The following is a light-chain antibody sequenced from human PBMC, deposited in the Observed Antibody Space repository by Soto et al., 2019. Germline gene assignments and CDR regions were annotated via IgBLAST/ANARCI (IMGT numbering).Light chain of an antibody. CDR2: DAS. Sequence: EIVLTQSRATLSLSPGERATLSCRACHSFSTYLARYQQRPGQAPRLLIYDASYRATDIPPRFSGSGSGTDFTLTISSLEPEDFAVYYCQQRSSWPPTITFGQGTRLEI. J-gene: IGKJ5*01. CDR3: QQRSSWPPTIT. V-gene: IGKV3-11*01. CDR1: HSFSTY.